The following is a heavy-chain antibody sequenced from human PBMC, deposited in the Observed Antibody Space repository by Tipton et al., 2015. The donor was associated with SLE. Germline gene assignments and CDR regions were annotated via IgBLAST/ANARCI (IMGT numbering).Heavy chain of an antibody. CDR3: ARDHPVAGPFDY. Sequence: TLSLTCTVSGGSISSHYLSWIRQPPGKGLEWIGYISYSETTNYNPSPKSRVTISVDTSKNQNSLRLRSVTAADTAVYYCARDHPVAGPFDYWGPGTLVTVSS. CDR1: GGSISSHY. V-gene: IGHV4-59*11. CDR2: ISYSETT. J-gene: IGHJ4*02. D-gene: IGHD6-19*01.